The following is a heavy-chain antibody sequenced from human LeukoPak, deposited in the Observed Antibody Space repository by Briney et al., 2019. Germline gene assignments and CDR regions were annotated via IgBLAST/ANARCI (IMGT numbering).Heavy chain of an antibody. Sequence: GGSLRLSCAASGFTFSSYGMHWVRQAPGKGLEWVAFIRYDGSNKYYADSVKGRFTISRDNSKNTLYLQMNSLRAEDTAVYYCAKPPPRYCSSTSCYSYGDYWGQGTLVTVSS. J-gene: IGHJ4*02. CDR3: AKPPPRYCSSTSCYSYGDY. D-gene: IGHD2-2*01. CDR2: IRYDGSNK. CDR1: GFTFSSYG. V-gene: IGHV3-30*02.